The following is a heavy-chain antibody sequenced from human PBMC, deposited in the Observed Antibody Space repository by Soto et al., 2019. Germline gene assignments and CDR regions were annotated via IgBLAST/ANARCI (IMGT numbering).Heavy chain of an antibody. J-gene: IGHJ4*02. D-gene: IGHD1-26*01. CDR1: GFTFSSYA. CDR3: ARDSGSGYFDY. CDR2: ISYDGSNK. V-gene: IGHV3-30-3*01. Sequence: GGSLRLSCAASGFTFSSYAMHWVRQAPGKGLEWVAVISYDGSNKYYADSVKGRFTISRDNSKNTLYLQMNSLRAEDTAVYYCARDSGSGYFDYWGQGTLVTVSS.